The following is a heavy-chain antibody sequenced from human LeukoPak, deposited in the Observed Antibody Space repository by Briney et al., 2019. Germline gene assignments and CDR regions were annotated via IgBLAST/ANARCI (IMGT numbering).Heavy chain of an antibody. J-gene: IGHJ4*02. CDR1: GFTFSTYA. CDR3: AREWAGRGAYYFDY. CDR2: ISSSGSRT. Sequence: GGSLRLSCATSGFTFSTYAMSWVRQAPGRGLEWVSAISSSGSRTYYADSVKGRFTISRDNSKNTLYLQMNSLRAEDTAVYYCAREWAGRGAYYFDYWGQGTLVTVSS. V-gene: IGHV3-23*01. D-gene: IGHD3-10*01.